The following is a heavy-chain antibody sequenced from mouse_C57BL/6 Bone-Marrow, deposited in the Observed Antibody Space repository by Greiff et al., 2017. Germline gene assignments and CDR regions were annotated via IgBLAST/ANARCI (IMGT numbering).Heavy chain of an antibody. D-gene: IGHD1-1*01. CDR3: TVVATNWYFDV. CDR2: ISSGGSYT. CDR1: GFTFSSYG. J-gene: IGHJ1*03. V-gene: IGHV5-6*01. Sequence: EVQVVESGGDLVKPGGSLKLSCAASGFTFSSYGMSWVRQTPDKRLEWVATISSGGSYTYYPDSVKGRFTISRDNAKNTLYLQMSSLKSEDTAMYDCTVVATNWYFDVWGTGTTVTVSS.